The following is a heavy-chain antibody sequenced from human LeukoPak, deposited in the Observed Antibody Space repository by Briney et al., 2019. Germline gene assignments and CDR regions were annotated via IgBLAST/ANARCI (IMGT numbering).Heavy chain of an antibody. CDR2: ISRSGSTI. V-gene: IGHV3-48*03. J-gene: IGHJ6*04. D-gene: IGHD3-10*02. CDR3: AELGIPMIGGV. Sequence: GGSLRLSCAASGFTFSSYEMNWVRQAPGKGLEWVAYISRSGSTIYYADSVKGRFTISRDNAKNSLYLQMNSLRAEDTAVYYCAELGIPMIGGVWGKGTTVTISS. CDR1: GFTFSSYE.